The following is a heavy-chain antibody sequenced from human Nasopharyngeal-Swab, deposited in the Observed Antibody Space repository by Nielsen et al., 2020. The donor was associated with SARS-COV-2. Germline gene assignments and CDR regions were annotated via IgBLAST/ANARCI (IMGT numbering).Heavy chain of an antibody. D-gene: IGHD4-23*01. J-gene: IGHJ4*02. CDR3: AKDLGVESPLWFDY. CDR2: ISGSGGST. Sequence: GGSLRLSCAASGFSITTYGMTWVRQAPGKGLEWVSEISGSGGSTYYAESVKGRFTISRDNSKNTLYLQMSSLRAEDTAIYYCAKDLGVESPLWFDYWGQGTLLTVSS. CDR1: GFSITTYG. V-gene: IGHV3-23*01.